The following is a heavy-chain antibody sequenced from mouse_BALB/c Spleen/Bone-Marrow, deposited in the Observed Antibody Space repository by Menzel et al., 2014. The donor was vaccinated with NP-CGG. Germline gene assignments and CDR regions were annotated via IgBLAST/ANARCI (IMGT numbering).Heavy chain of an antibody. V-gene: IGHV1-54*01. Sequence: QVQLQQSGAELVRPGTSVKVSCKASGYALXNYLIEWVKQRPGQGLEWIGVINPGSGGTNYNEKFKGKATLTADKSSSTAYMQFSSLRSDDSAVYFCARSYYGSPYFDYWGQGTTLTVSS. CDR1: GYALXNYL. CDR2: INPGSGGT. CDR3: ARSYYGSPYFDY. D-gene: IGHD1-1*01. J-gene: IGHJ2*01.